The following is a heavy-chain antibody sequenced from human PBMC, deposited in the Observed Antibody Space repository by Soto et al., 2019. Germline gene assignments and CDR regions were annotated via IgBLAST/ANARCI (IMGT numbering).Heavy chain of an antibody. D-gene: IGHD3-9*01. CDR2: ISAYNGNT. CDR3: ARDPPYYDILTGYQDFDY. CDR1: GYTFTSYG. V-gene: IGHV1-18*04. J-gene: IGHJ4*02. Sequence: QVQLVQSGAEVKKPGASVKVSCKASGYTFTSYGISWVRQAPGQGLEWMGWISAYNGNTNYAQKLQGRVTMTTNTSTSTAYMELRSLRSDATAVYYCARDPPYYDILTGYQDFDYWGQGPLVTVSS.